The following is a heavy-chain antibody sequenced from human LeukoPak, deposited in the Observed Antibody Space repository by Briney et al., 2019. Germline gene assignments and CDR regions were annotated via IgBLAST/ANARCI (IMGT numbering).Heavy chain of an antibody. J-gene: IGHJ4*02. V-gene: IGHV1-18*01. CDR2: ISAYNGNT. D-gene: IGHD3-3*01. CDR3: ARGAGYDFWSGYVPHYFDY. CDR1: GYTFTSYG. Sequence: AASVKVSCKASGYTFTSYGISWVRQAPGQGLEWMGWISAYNGNTNYAQKLQGRVTMTTDTSTSTAYKELRSLRSDDTAVYYCARGAGYDFWSGYVPHYFDYWGQGTLVTVSS.